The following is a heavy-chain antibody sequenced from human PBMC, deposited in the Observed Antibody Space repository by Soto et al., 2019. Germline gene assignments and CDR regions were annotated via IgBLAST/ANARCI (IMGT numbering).Heavy chain of an antibody. D-gene: IGHD5-18*01. CDR1: GYTFTSYD. J-gene: IGHJ6*02. CDR2: MNPNSGNT. CDR3: ARPVYSYGYVDYGMDV. Sequence: QVQLVQSGAEVKKPGASVKVSCKASGYTFTSYDINWVRQATGQGLEWMGWMNPNSGNTGYAQKFQGRVTMTRNTSISTADMELSSLRSEDTAVYYCARPVYSYGYVDYGMDVWGQGTTVTVSS. V-gene: IGHV1-8*01.